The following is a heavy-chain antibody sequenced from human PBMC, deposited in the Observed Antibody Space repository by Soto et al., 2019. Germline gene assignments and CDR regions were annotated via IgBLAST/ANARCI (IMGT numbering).Heavy chain of an antibody. D-gene: IGHD2-21*02. Sequence: GSLRLSCAASGFTFSSHEMNWVRQAPGKGLEWASYISSSGSTIYYADSVKGRFTTSRDNAKNSLYLQMNSLRAEDTAVYYCAREAVVTAAGNDAFDIWGQGTLVTVSS. J-gene: IGHJ3*02. CDR2: ISSSGSTI. V-gene: IGHV3-48*03. CDR1: GFTFSSHE. CDR3: AREAVVTAAGNDAFDI.